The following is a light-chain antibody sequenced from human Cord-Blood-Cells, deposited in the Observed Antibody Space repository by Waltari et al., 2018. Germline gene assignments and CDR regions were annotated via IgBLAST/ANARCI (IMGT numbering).Light chain of an antibody. CDR1: QSVLYSSNNKNY. V-gene: IGKV4-1*01. J-gene: IGKJ3*01. CDR2: WAS. Sequence: DIVMTQSPDSLAVSLGERATINCKSSQSVLYSSNNKNYLAWYQQKPGQPPKLLIYWASTRESGVPDLFSGSGSGTEFTLTSSSLQAEDVAVYYCQQYYSTPFTFGPGTKVDIK. CDR3: QQYYSTPFT.